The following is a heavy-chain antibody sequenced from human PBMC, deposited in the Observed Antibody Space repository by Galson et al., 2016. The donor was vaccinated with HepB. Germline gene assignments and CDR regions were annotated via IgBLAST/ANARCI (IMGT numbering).Heavy chain of an antibody. Sequence: SVKVSCKASGYTFTNYGVAWVRQAPGQGLEWMGWITTYNGHANYAQKLQGRVTMTTDTSTSTAYMDLRSLRSDDTAMYYCATVPLDYGDYAGYFQHWGQGTLVTVSS. CDR2: ITTYNGHA. J-gene: IGHJ1*01. CDR3: ATVPLDYGDYAGYFQH. V-gene: IGHV1-18*01. D-gene: IGHD4-17*01. CDR1: GYTFTNYG.